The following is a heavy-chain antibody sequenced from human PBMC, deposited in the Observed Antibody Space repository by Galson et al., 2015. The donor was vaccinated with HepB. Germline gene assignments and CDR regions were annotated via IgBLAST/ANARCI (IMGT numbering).Heavy chain of an antibody. V-gene: IGHV3-48*04. CDR1: GFTFSRYS. CDR3: ATDEGGPHS. D-gene: IGHD1-26*01. J-gene: IGHJ4*02. Sequence: SLSLSCAASGFTFSRYSMNWVRQAPGKGLEWISYISSSSHTIYYADSVKGRFTISRDNAKNSLYLQMNSLRAEDTAVYYCATDEGGPHSWGQGTLVTVSS. CDR2: ISSSSHTI.